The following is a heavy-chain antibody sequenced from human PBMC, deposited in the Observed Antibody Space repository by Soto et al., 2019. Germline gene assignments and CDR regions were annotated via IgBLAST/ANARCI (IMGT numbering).Heavy chain of an antibody. CDR1: GFTFSSYS. CDR3: ASLAPAATDGWGWFDP. V-gene: IGHV3-21*01. J-gene: IGHJ5*02. Sequence: PGGSMRLSCAVSGFTFSSYSMNWVRQAPGKGLEWVSSISSSSSYIYYADSVKGRFTISRDNAKNSLYLQMNSLRAEDTAVYYCASLAPAATDGWGWFDPWGQGTLVTVSS. D-gene: IGHD2-15*01. CDR2: ISSSSSYI.